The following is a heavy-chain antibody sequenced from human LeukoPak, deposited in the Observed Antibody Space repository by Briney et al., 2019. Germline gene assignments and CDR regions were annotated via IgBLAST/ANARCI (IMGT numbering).Heavy chain of an antibody. Sequence: GGSLRLSCTASGFIFSNFGLMWVRQAPGKGLEWVSAISNDGGGTTYADCVKGRFTISRDNSKNTLFLQMNSLRAEDTALYYCAKGSSGYFADLWGQGTLVTVSS. J-gene: IGHJ5*02. V-gene: IGHV3-23*01. CDR1: GFIFSNFG. D-gene: IGHD3-22*01. CDR2: ISNDGGGT. CDR3: AKGSSGYFADL.